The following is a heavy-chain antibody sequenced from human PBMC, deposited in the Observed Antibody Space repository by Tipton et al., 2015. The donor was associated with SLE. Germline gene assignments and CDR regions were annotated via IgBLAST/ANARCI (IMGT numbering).Heavy chain of an antibody. CDR3: ARDRDDSSGSLFDP. D-gene: IGHD3-22*01. CDR2: IYYSGST. V-gene: IGHV4-39*07. CDR1: GGSISSSSYY. Sequence: TLSLTCTVSGGSISSSSYYWGWIRQPPGKGLEWIGSIYYSGSTYYNPSLKSRVTMSVDTSKNQFSLKLSSVTAADTAVYYCARDRDDSSGSLFDPWGQGTLVTVPS. J-gene: IGHJ5*02.